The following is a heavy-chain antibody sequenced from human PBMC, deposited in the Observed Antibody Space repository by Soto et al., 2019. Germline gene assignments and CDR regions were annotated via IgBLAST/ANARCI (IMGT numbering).Heavy chain of an antibody. D-gene: IGHD4-4*01. CDR3: ARGYSNYVWYFDL. J-gene: IGHJ2*01. CDR2: IIPIFGRA. CDR1: RGTFMSYA. Sequence: SVKVYFKASRGTFMSYAIRWVRQAPGQGLEWMGGIIPIFGRANYAQKFQGRVTITADESTSTAYMELSSLRSEDTAVYYCARGYSNYVWYFDLWGRGTLVTVSS. V-gene: IGHV1-69*13.